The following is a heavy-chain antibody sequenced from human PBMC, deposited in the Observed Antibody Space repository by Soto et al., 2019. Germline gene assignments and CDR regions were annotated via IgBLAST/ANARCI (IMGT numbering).Heavy chain of an antibody. D-gene: IGHD3-16*02. J-gene: IGHJ4*02. V-gene: IGHV3-7*01. CDR2: IKQDGSEK. CDR1: GFTFSNYW. Sequence: GGSLRLSCAASGFTFSNYWMSWVRQAPGKGLEWVANIKQDGSEKYYVDSVKGRFTISRDNAKNSLYLQMNSLRAEDTAVYYCARGDDYIWGSYRYSYFDYWGQGTLVTVSS. CDR3: ARGDDYIWGSYRYSYFDY.